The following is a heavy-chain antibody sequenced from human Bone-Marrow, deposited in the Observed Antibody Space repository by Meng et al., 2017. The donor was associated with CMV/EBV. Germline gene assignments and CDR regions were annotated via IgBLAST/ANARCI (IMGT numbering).Heavy chain of an antibody. CDR3: ARGTAARLLY. V-gene: IGHV4-34*01. CDR2: INHSGST. Sequence: SETLSLTCAVYGGSFSGYYWSWIRQPPGKGLEWIGEINHSGSTNYNPSLKSRVTISVDTSKNQFSLKLSPVTAADTAVYYCARGTAARLLYWGQGTLVTVSS. J-gene: IGHJ4*02. CDR1: GGSFSGYY. D-gene: IGHD6-6*01.